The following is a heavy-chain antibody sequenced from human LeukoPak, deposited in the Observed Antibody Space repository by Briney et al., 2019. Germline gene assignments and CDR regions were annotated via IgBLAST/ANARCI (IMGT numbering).Heavy chain of an antibody. CDR1: GFTFSNYA. D-gene: IGHD5-18*01. J-gene: IGHJ4*02. CDR3: AGRVTGYSSGYVY. Sequence: GGSLRLSCAASGFTFSNYAVSWVRQAPEKGLDWVSVISGSAHKIRYADSVKGRFTISRDNSENIVYLQMNNLRAEDTAVYYCAGRVTGYSSGYVYWGQGTLVTVSS. CDR2: ISGSAHKI. V-gene: IGHV3-23*01.